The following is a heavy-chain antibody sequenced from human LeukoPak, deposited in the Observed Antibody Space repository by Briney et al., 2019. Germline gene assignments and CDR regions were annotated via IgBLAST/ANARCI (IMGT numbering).Heavy chain of an antibody. J-gene: IGHJ4*02. CDR2: ITSGSGSNV. CDR3: ARHGSWSFDY. D-gene: IGHD6-13*01. CDR1: GFSFSSHA. V-gene: IGHV3-23*01. Sequence: PGGSLRLSCAASGFSFSSHAMSWVRQAPGKGLEWVSAITSGSGSNVYYTDSLKGRFTISRDNSKNTLYLHMNSLRAEDTAVYYCARHGSWSFDYWGQGTLVTVSA.